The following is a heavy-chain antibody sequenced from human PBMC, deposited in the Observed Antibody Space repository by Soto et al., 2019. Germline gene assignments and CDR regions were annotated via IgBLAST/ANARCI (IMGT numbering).Heavy chain of an antibody. CDR3: ARGSNDYIWGSYRYPDWFDP. CDR1: SGSISSSNW. CDR2: IYHSGST. J-gene: IGHJ5*02. V-gene: IGHV4-4*02. D-gene: IGHD3-16*02. Sequence: QVQLQESGPGLVKPSGTLSLTCAVSSGSISSSNWWSWVRQPPGKGLEWIGEIYHSGSTNYNPSLKSRVTISVDKSKNQFSLKLSSVTAADTAVYYCARGSNDYIWGSYRYPDWFDPWGQGTLVTVSS.